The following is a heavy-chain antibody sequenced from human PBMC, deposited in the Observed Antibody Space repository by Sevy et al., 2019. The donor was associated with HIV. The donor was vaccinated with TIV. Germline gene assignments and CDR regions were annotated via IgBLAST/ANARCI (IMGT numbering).Heavy chain of an antibody. J-gene: IGHJ4*02. CDR3: ARELGDYVRGGLDY. CDR2: ISSSSSYI. CDR1: GFTFSSYS. Sequence: GGSLRLSCAASGFTFSSYSMNWVRQAPGKGLEWVSSISSSSSYIYYADSVKGRFTISRDNAKNSLYLQMNSLRAEDTAVYYCARELGDYVRGGLDYWDQGTLVTVSS. V-gene: IGHV3-21*01. D-gene: IGHD4-17*01.